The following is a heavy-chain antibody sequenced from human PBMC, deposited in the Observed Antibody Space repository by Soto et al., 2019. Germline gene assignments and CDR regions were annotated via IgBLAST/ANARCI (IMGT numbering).Heavy chain of an antibody. D-gene: IGHD6-13*01. J-gene: IGHJ6*02. CDR1: GGSFSGYY. CDR3: ARDGSSSRGEGMDV. V-gene: IGHV4-34*01. Sequence: QVQLQQWGAGLLKPSETLSLTCAVYGGSFSGYYWSWIRQPPGKGLEWIGEINHSGSTNYNPSLKSRVTTSVDTSKNQCSLKLSSVTAADTAVYYCARDGSSSRGEGMDVWGQGTTVTVSS. CDR2: INHSGST.